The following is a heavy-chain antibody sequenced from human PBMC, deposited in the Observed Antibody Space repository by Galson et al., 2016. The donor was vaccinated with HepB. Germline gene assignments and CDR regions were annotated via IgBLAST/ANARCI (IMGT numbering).Heavy chain of an antibody. D-gene: IGHD2-2*01. CDR1: GFTFKTYG. CDR3: AKDALIEYQLLFFGIDV. Sequence: SLRLSCAASGFTFKTYGMHWVRQAPGKGLEWVTTIWYDGSSKYFADYVKGRVTNSRDNSKNTLYLQMNTLRAEDTAVYYCAKDALIEYQLLFFGIDVWGQETTVTVSS. V-gene: IGHV3-33*06. CDR2: IWYDGSSK. J-gene: IGHJ6*02.